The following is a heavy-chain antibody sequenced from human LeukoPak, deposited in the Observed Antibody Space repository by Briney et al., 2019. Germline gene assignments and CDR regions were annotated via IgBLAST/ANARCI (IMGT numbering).Heavy chain of an antibody. V-gene: IGHV4-30-4*08. CDR1: GGSISSGDYY. Sequence: PSETLSLTCTVSGGSISSGDYYWSWIRQPPGKGLEWIGYIYYSGSTYYNPSLKSRLTISVDTSKNQFSLKLSSVTAADTAVYYCATLTTVVTAYYFDYWGQGTLVTVSS. J-gene: IGHJ4*02. D-gene: IGHD4-23*01. CDR2: IYYSGST. CDR3: ATLTTVVTAYYFDY.